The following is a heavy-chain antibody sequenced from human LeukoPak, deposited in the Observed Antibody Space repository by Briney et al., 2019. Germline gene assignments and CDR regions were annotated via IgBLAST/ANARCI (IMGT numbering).Heavy chain of an antibody. D-gene: IGHD1-26*01. CDR2: IYYSGST. CDR1: GGSISSYY. V-gene: IGHV4-59*01. J-gene: IGHJ5*02. Sequence: SETLSLTCTVSGGSISSYYWSWIRQPPGKGLEWIGYIYYSGSTNYNPSLKSRVTISVDTSKNQFSLKLSSVTAADTAVYYCARAGGVGATENWFDPWGQGTLVTVSS. CDR3: ARAGGVGATENWFDP.